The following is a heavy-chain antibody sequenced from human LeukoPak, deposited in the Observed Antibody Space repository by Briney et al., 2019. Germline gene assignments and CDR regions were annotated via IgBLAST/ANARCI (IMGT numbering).Heavy chain of an antibody. CDR3: ARVRNGGYCSSTSYEFDY. J-gene: IGHJ4*02. V-gene: IGHV3-66*03. Sequence: PGGSLRLSCADSRFTVSSNYMSWVRQAPGKGLEWVSVIYSCGSTYYADSVKGRFTISRDNSKNTLYLQINSLRAEDTAVYYCARVRNGGYCSSTSYEFDYWGQGTLVTVSS. D-gene: IGHD2-2*01. CDR2: IYSCGST. CDR1: RFTVSSNY.